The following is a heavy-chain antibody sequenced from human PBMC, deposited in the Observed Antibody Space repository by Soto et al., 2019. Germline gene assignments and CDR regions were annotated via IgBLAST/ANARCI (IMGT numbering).Heavy chain of an antibody. CDR1: GYSFTSYW. J-gene: IGHJ6*02. V-gene: IGHV5-10-1*01. CDR3: ARKYSSSPTGYYYGMDV. Sequence: GESLKISCKGSGYSFTSYWISWVRQMPGKGLEWMGRIDPSDSYTNYSPSFQGHVTISADKSISTAYLQWSSLKASDTAMYYCARKYSSSPTGYYYGMDVWGQGTTVTVPS. D-gene: IGHD6-13*01. CDR2: IDPSDSYT.